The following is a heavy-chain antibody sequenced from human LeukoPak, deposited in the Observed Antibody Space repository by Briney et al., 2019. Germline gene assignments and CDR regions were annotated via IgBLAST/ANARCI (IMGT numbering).Heavy chain of an antibody. CDR3: ARGTVGGNDYYYMDV. Sequence: ASVKVSCNASGYTFTSYGINWVRQAPGQGLEWMGWISGSTGHRKYEQKIQGRVTLTTDTSTRTAYMELRSLRSDDTAVYYCARGTVGGNDYYYMDVWGKGTTVTVS. CDR1: GYTFTSYG. D-gene: IGHD4-11*01. V-gene: IGHV1-18*01. CDR2: ISGSTGHR. J-gene: IGHJ6*03.